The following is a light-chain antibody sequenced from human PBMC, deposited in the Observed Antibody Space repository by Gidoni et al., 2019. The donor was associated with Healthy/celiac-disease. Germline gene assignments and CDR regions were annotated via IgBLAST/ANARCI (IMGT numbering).Light chain of an antibody. CDR1: SSNIGSNY. J-gene: IGLJ3*02. V-gene: IGLV1-47*01. Sequence: QSVLTQQPSAYGTPGQRVTISCSGSSSNIGSNYVSWYQQLPGTAPKLLIYRNNQRPSGVPDRFSGSKSGTSASLAISGLRSEDEADYYCAAWDDSLSVWVFGGGTKLTVL. CDR3: AAWDDSLSVWV. CDR2: RNN.